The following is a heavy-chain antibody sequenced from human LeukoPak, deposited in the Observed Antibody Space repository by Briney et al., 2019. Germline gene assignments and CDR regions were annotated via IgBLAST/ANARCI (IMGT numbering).Heavy chain of an antibody. Sequence: PGGSLRLSCAASGFTFSSFAMSWVRQAPGKGLEWVSAISGSGGTTYYADSVKGRFTVSRDNSKNTLCLQMNSLRVEDTAVYYCAKGGAVAAKVFDYWGQGTLVTVSS. V-gene: IGHV3-23*01. J-gene: IGHJ4*02. CDR1: GFTFSSFA. D-gene: IGHD6-13*01. CDR3: AKGGAVAAKVFDY. CDR2: ISGSGGTT.